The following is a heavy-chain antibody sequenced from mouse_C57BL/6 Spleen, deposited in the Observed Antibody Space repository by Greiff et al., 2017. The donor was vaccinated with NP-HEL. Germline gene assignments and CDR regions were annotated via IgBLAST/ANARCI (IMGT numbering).Heavy chain of an antibody. J-gene: IGHJ2*01. Sequence: EVQLQQSGAELVRPGASVKLSCTASGFNIKDDYMHWVKQRPEQGLEWIGWIDPENGDTEYASKFQGKATITADTSSNTAYLQLSSLTSEDTAVYYCTSYADYGSLSFDYWGQGTTLTVSS. D-gene: IGHD1-1*01. CDR1: GFNIKDDY. CDR3: TSYADYGSLSFDY. V-gene: IGHV14-4*01. CDR2: IDPENGDT.